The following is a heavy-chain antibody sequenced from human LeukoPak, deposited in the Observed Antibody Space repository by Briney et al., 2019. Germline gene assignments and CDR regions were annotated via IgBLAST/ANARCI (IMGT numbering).Heavy chain of an antibody. Sequence: SGGSLRLSCAASGFTFSSYAMHWVRQAPGKGLEWVAVISYDGSNKYYADSVKGRFTISRDNSKNTLYLQMNSLRAEDTAVYYCARDSVDTLTGYYRFDYWGQGTLVTVSS. V-gene: IGHV3-30-3*01. D-gene: IGHD3-9*01. CDR2: ISYDGSNK. CDR3: ARDSVDTLTGYYRFDY. J-gene: IGHJ4*02. CDR1: GFTFSSYA.